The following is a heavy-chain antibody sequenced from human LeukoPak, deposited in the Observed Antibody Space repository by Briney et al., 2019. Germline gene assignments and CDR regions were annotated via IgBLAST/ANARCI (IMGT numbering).Heavy chain of an antibody. Sequence: PGGSLRLSCAASGFTFSSYWMSWVRQAPGKGLEWVANIKQDGSEKYYVDSVKGRFTISRDNAKNSLYLQMNSLRAEDTAVYYCARDFLAFTSIYGMDVWGKGTTVTVSS. CDR3: ARDFLAFTSIYGMDV. CDR1: GFTFSSYW. J-gene: IGHJ6*04. CDR2: IKQDGSEK. V-gene: IGHV3-7*03.